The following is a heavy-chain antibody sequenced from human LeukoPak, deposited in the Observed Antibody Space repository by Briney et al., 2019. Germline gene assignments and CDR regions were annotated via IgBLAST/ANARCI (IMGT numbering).Heavy chain of an antibody. CDR3: AKIDAY. J-gene: IGHJ4*02. Sequence: GGSLRFSCAASGFTFSRNWMHWVRQAPGKGLVWVSRINSDGSITNYADSVKGRFTISRDNAKNTLYLQMSSLRAEDTAVYYCAKIDAYWGQGTLVTVSS. V-gene: IGHV3-74*01. CDR2: INSDGSIT. CDR1: GFTFSRNW.